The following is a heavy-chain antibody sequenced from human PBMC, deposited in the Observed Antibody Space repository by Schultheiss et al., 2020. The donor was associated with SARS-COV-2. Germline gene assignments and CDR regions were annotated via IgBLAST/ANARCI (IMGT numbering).Heavy chain of an antibody. D-gene: IGHD2-8*01. Sequence: SQTLSLTCAVYGGSFSGYYWSWIRQPPGKGLEWIGEINHSGSTNYNPSLKSRVTISVDTSKNQFSLKLSSVTAADTAVYYCARVMVGNWFDPWGQGTLVTVSS. CDR3: ARVMVGNWFDP. V-gene: IGHV4-34*01. CDR1: GGSFSGYY. J-gene: IGHJ5*02. CDR2: INHSGST.